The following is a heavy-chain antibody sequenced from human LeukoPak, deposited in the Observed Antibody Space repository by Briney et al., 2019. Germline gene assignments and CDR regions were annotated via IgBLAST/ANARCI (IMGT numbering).Heavy chain of an antibody. Sequence: PGGSLRLSCAASGFTFSSYSMNWVRQAPGKGLEWVSSISSSSSYIYYADSVKGRFTISRDNAKNSLYLQMNSLRAEDTAVYYCARRPNYDILTGYSFDYWGQGTLVTVSS. D-gene: IGHD3-9*01. CDR2: ISSSSSYI. CDR3: ARRPNYDILTGYSFDY. CDR1: GFTFSSYS. J-gene: IGHJ4*02. V-gene: IGHV3-21*01.